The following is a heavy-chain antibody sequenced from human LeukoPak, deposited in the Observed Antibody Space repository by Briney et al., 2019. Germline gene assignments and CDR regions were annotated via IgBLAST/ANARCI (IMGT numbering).Heavy chain of an antibody. J-gene: IGHJ3*02. Sequence: PGRSLRLSCAASGFTFSSYVMHWVRQAPGKGLEWVANINQDGSEKYYGDSVKDRFTISRDNAKNSLYLQMNSLRAEDTAVYYCASRSWYTAFDIWGQGTMVTVSS. V-gene: IGHV3-7*01. CDR2: INQDGSEK. D-gene: IGHD1-14*01. CDR3: ASRSWYTAFDI. CDR1: GFTFSSYV.